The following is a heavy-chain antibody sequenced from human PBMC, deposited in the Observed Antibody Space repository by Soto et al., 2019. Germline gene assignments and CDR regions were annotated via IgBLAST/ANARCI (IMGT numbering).Heavy chain of an antibody. D-gene: IGHD6-19*01. CDR2: IYYSGST. CDR3: ARLTYSSGWSSFDY. Sequence: SETLSLTCTVSGGSISSYYWSWIRQPPGKGLEWIGYIYYSGSTNYNPSLKSRVTISVDTSKNQFSLKLSSVTAADTAVYYCARLTYSSGWSSFDYWGQGTLVTVSS. CDR1: GGSISSYY. V-gene: IGHV4-59*01. J-gene: IGHJ4*02.